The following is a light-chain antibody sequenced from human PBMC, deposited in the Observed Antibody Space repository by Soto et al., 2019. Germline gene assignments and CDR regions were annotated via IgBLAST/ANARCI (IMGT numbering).Light chain of an antibody. CDR1: QSVSSNY. CDR3: QQFGSSPMYI. V-gene: IGKV3-20*01. Sequence: EFVLTQSPGTLSLSPGERATLSCRASQSVSSNYLAWYQQKPGQAPRLPIYGSSNRATGIPDRFSGSGSGTDFTLTISKLEPEDFAVYYCQQFGSSPMYIFGQGTKLRSN. J-gene: IGKJ2*01. CDR2: GSS.